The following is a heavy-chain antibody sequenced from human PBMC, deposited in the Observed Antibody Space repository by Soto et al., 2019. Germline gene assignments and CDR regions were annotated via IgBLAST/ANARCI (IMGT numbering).Heavy chain of an antibody. CDR1: GFTVSSNY. J-gene: IGHJ6*02. CDR2: IYSGGRT. V-gene: IGHV3-66*01. CDR3: ARIDSWYVHDVYYYGMDV. Sequence: PGGSLRLSCAASGFTVSSNYMSWVRQPPEKGLEWVSVIYSGGRTYYADSVKGRFNISRDNSKNTLYFQMNSLRAEDTAVYYCARIDSWYVHDVYYYGMDVWGQGTTVTVS. D-gene: IGHD6-13*01.